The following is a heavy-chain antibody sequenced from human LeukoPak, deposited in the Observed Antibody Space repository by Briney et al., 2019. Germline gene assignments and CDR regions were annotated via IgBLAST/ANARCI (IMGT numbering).Heavy chain of an antibody. J-gene: IGHJ4*02. CDR1: GYTFTSYG. Sequence: ASVKVSCKASGYTFTSYGISWVRQAPGQGLEWMGWISADNGNTNYAQKLQGRVTMTEDTSTDPAYMELSSLRSEDTAVYYCATGVWVTVRPFDYWGQGTLVTVSS. CDR2: ISADNGNT. CDR3: ATGVWVTVRPFDY. D-gene: IGHD4-17*01. V-gene: IGHV1-18*01.